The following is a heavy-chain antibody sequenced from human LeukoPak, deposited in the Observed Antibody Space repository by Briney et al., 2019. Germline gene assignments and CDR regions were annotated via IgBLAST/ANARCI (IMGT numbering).Heavy chain of an antibody. J-gene: IGHJ4*02. D-gene: IGHD3-22*01. Sequence: GGSLRLSCAASGFTFSSYGMHWVRQAPGKGLEWVAVISYDGSNKYYADSVKGRFTISRDNSKNTLYLQMNSLRAEDTAVYYCARVSYYDSSGYYYVPSFDYWGQGTLVTVSS. V-gene: IGHV3-30*03. CDR2: ISYDGSNK. CDR3: ARVSYYDSSGYYYVPSFDY. CDR1: GFTFSSYG.